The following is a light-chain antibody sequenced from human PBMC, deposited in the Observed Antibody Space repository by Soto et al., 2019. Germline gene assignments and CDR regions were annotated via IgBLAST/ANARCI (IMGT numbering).Light chain of an antibody. V-gene: IGKV3-20*01. CDR2: GAS. J-gene: IGKJ5*01. CDR3: HQYGSSPIT. CDR1: QSVSSRF. Sequence: EIVLTQSPGTLSLSPGERATLSCRASQSVSSRFLGWFQQKHGQAPRLLIYGASSRATGIPERFSGSGSGTAFTLTISRLEPEDLAVYYCHQYGSSPITFGQGTRLEIK.